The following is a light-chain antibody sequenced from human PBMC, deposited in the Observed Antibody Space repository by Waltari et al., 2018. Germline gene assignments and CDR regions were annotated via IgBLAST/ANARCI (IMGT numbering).Light chain of an antibody. V-gene: IGKV1-5*01. Sequence: DIQMTQSPSTLSASVGDRVTITCRASQSISSWLAWYQQKPGKAPKLLIYDVSSLESGVPSRFSGSGSGTEFTLTISSLQPDDFATYYCQQSYSTPQTFGPGTKVDIK. J-gene: IGKJ3*01. CDR1: QSISSW. CDR3: QQSYSTPQT. CDR2: DVS.